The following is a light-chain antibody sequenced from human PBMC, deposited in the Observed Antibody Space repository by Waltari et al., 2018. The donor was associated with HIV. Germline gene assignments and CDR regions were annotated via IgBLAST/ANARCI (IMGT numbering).Light chain of an antibody. CDR3: ASWDDSLKAYI. CDR2: SND. V-gene: IGLV1-44*01. CDR1: NSNIGSNT. Sequence: QSVLTQPPSASGTPGQRVSISCSGTNSNIGSNTVKWYQQGPGSAPKVVMYSNDHRPPGVPDRFSGSKSGTSASLAISGVQSGDEADYYCASWDDSLKAYIFGTGTKVTVL. J-gene: IGLJ1*01.